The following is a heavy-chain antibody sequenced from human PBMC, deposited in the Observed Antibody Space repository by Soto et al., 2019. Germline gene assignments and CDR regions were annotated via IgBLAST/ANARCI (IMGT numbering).Heavy chain of an antibody. CDR3: ARAPWCSSTSCYRWSDP. CDR2: INAGNGNT. D-gene: IGHD2-2*01. CDR1: GYTFTSYA. Sequence: ASVKVSCKASGYTFTSYAMHWVRQAPGQRLEWMGWINAGNGNTKYSQKFQGRVTITRDTSASTAYMELSSLRSEDTAVYYCARAPWCSSTSCYRWSDPWGQGTLVTVSS. V-gene: IGHV1-3*01. J-gene: IGHJ5*02.